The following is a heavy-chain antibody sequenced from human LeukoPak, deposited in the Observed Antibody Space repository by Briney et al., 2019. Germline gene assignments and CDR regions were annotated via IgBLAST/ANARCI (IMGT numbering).Heavy chain of an antibody. J-gene: IGHJ4*02. Sequence: SETLSLTCTVSGGSISSSSYYWGWIRQPLGKGLEWIGSIYYSGSTYYNPSLKSRVTISVDTSKNQFSLKLSSVTAADTAVYYCARARRVGATVGFDYWGQGTLVTVSS. CDR2: IYYSGST. D-gene: IGHD1-26*01. CDR3: ARARRVGATVGFDY. CDR1: GGSISSSSYY. V-gene: IGHV4-39*01.